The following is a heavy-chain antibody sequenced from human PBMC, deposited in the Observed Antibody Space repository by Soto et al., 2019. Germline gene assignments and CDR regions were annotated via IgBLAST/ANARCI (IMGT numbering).Heavy chain of an antibody. CDR2: INPNDGGT. CDR3: ERDSYSGSYVP. Sequence: ASVKVSCKASGYTFTGYYVHWVRQAPGQGLEWMGWINPNDGGTNYAQNFQDRVTMTSETSVTTAYMELSRLTSDDTAVYFCERDSYSGSYVPCGQGTLVTVSS. J-gene: IGHJ5*02. CDR1: GYTFTGYY. D-gene: IGHD1-26*01. V-gene: IGHV1-2*02.